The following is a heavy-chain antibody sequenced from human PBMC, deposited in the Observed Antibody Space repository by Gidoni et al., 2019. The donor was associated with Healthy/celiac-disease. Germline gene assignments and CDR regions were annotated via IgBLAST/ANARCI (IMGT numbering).Heavy chain of an antibody. CDR3: ARGPPVTTVTTNYYYGMDV. J-gene: IGHJ6*02. D-gene: IGHD4-17*01. Sequence: QVQLVQSGAEVKKPGSSVKVSCKASGGTFSSYAISWVRQAPGQGLEWMGGIIPIFGTANYAQKFQGRVTITADESTSTAYMELSSLRSEDTAVYYCARGPPVTTVTTNYYYGMDVWGQGTTVTVSS. CDR1: GGTFSSYA. CDR2: IIPIFGTA. V-gene: IGHV1-69*01.